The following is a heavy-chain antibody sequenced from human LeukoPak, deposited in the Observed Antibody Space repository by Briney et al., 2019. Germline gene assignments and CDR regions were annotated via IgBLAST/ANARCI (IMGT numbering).Heavy chain of an antibody. CDR2: INPNSGGT. CDR3: ARDDYSCDY. V-gene: IGHV1-2*02. Sequence: ASVKVSCKASNYTFSSLGSGNSFISFAISWVRQAPGQGLEWMGWINPNSGGTNYAQKFQGRVTMTRDTSISTAYMELSRLRSDDTAVYYCARDDYSCDYWGQGTLVTVSS. D-gene: IGHD4-11*01. CDR1: NYTFSSLGSGNSFISFA. J-gene: IGHJ4*02.